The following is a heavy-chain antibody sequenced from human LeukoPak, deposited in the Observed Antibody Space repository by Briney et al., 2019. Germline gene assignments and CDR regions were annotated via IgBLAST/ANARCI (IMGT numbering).Heavy chain of an antibody. Sequence: GGSLRLSCSASGFTFSTYWMSWVRQAPGKGLEWVANIKQDGREQNYVDSVKGRFTTSRDNAQTSLFLQMNSLRVEDTAVYYCARGKGLDVWGQGTTVTVSS. CDR2: IKQDGREQ. J-gene: IGHJ6*02. CDR1: GFTFSTYW. V-gene: IGHV3-7*05. CDR3: ARGKGLDV.